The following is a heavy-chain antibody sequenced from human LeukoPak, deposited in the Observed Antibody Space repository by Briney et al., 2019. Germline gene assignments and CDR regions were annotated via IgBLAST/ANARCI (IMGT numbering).Heavy chain of an antibody. CDR3: AKAVAAEPYFDY. V-gene: IGHV3-30*18. CDR1: GFTFSSYG. CDR2: ISYDGSNK. J-gene: IGHJ4*02. D-gene: IGHD6-19*01. Sequence: AGGSLRLSCAASGFTFSSYGMHWVRQAPGKGLEWVAVISYDGSNKYYADSVKGRFTISRDNSKNTLYLQMNSLRAEDTAVYYCAKAVAAEPYFDYWGQGTLVTVSS.